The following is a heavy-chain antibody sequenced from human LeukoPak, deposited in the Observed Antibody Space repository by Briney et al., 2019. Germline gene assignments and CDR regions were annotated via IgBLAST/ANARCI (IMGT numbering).Heavy chain of an antibody. CDR3: VREARGYHYTYFDY. CDR1: GFTLGSHD. Sequence: GGSLRLSCTASGFTLGSHDMHWVRQTTGEGLERVAAIASGFQTFYAGSVKGRFTVSREDAKNSLYLQMNSLRAGDTAVYYCVREARGYHYTYFDYWGQGTLVTVSS. J-gene: IGHJ4*02. CDR2: IASGFQT. D-gene: IGHD5-18*01. V-gene: IGHV3-13*01.